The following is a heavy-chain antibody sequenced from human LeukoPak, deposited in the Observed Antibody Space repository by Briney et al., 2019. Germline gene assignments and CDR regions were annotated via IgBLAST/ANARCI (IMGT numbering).Heavy chain of an antibody. CDR1: GYTLTELS. CDR3: ATDRGRDGYNLTPDAFDI. J-gene: IGHJ3*02. CDR2: FDPEDGET. V-gene: IGHV1-24*01. Sequence: ASVKVSCKVSGYTLTELSMHWVRQAPGKGLEWMGGFDPEDGETIYAQKFQGRVTMTEDTSTDTAYMELSSLRSEDTAVYYCATDRGRDGYNLTPDAFDIWGQGTMVTVSS. D-gene: IGHD5-12*01.